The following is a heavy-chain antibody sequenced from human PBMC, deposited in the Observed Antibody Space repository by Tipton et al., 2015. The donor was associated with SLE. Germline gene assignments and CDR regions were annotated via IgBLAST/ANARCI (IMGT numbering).Heavy chain of an antibody. CDR1: GDSVSSESAT. CDR2: TYYRSQWHS. CDR3: ARYTRNWYLDS. D-gene: IGHD1-1*01. J-gene: IGHJ4*02. Sequence: GLVKPSQTLSLTCAISGDSVSSESATWNWIRQSPSRGFEWLGRTYYRSQWHSDYAASVRSLITVNPDTSKNQFSLHLNSVTPEDAAVYYYARYTRNWYLDSWGQGTLVTVSS. V-gene: IGHV6-1*01.